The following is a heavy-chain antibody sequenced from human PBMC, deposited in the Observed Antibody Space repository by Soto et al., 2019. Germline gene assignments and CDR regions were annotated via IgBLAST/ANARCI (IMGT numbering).Heavy chain of an antibody. CDR3: TKSGGWNYKYFFMEV. Sequence: EVQLLDSGGGLVQPGGSLRLSCAASGFTFSSYAMSWVRQAPGKGLEWVSTISGSGGNIYYTDSVKGRFTISRDNSKNTLFLHMNSLRAEDTAIYYCTKSGGWNYKYFFMEVCGKGTTVTVSS. J-gene: IGHJ6*03. V-gene: IGHV3-23*01. CDR1: GFTFSSYA. CDR2: ISGSGGNI. D-gene: IGHD6-19*01.